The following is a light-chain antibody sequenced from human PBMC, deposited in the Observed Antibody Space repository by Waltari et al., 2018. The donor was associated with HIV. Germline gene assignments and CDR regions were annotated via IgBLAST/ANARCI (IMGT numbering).Light chain of an antibody. J-gene: IGKJ1*01. CDR2: GAS. V-gene: IGKV3-15*01. Sequence: EIVMTQSPPTLSACPGERAPISCRASLSVSSNLAWYRQKPGQAPRLLIYGASTSATGIPARFSGSGSGTEFTLTISSLQSEDFAVYYCQQYNNWPPEVTFGQGTKVEIK. CDR1: LSVSSN. CDR3: QQYNNWPPEVT.